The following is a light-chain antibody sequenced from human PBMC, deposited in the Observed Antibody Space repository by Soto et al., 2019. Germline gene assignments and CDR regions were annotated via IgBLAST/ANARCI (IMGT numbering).Light chain of an antibody. V-gene: IGKV1-9*01. Sequence: DIQLTQSPSFLSASVGDRVTITCRASQGISSYLAWYRQKPGKAPKLLIYAASTLQNGAPSRFNGSGCGTEFTLTISSLQPEDFATYYCQQFDSYPITFGQGTRLEIK. CDR3: QQFDSYPIT. CDR1: QGISSY. CDR2: AAS. J-gene: IGKJ5*01.